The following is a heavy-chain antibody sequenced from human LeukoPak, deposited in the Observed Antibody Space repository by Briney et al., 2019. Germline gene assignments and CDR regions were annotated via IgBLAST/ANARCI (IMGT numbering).Heavy chain of an antibody. CDR3: ARGRWDIVVVAAVRGKYYFDY. J-gene: IGHJ4*02. CDR1: GYSFTSYW. CDR2: IYPGDSDT. V-gene: IGHV5-51*01. Sequence: GESLKISRKGSGYSFTSYWNGWVRQMPGKGLEWMGIIYPGDSDTRYSPSFQGQVTISAHKSISTAYLQWGSLKASDTAMYYCARGRWDIVVVAAVRGKYYFDYWGQGTLVTVSS. D-gene: IGHD2-15*01.